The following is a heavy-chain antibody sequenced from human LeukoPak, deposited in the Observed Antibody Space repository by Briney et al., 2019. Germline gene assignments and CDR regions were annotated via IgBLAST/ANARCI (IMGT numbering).Heavy chain of an antibody. V-gene: IGHV3-23*01. Sequence: PGGSLRLSCAASGFTLSSYAMSWGRQAPGKGVGWDSNIGWSGGRTYYADSGKGRFIISRDDSKNTLFLQMTSLRAEDTALYFCAKNQRGGYDSGFACWGQGTLVTVSS. CDR2: IGWSGGRT. CDR1: GFTLSSYA. J-gene: IGHJ4*02. D-gene: IGHD5-12*01. CDR3: AKNQRGGYDSGFAC.